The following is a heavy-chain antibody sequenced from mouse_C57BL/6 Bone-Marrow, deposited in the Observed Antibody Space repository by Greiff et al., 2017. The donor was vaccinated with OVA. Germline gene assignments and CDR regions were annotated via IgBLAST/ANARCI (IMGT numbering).Heavy chain of an antibody. CDR2: IRNKANGYTT. J-gene: IGHJ4*01. CDR3: ASHHYDGYYRGYAMDY. CDR1: GFTFTDYY. Sequence: DVKLVESGGGLVQPGGSLSLSCAASGFTFTDYYMSWVRQPPGKALEWLGFIRNKANGYTTEYSASVKGRFTISRDNSQSILYLQMNALRAEDSATYYCASHHYDGYYRGYAMDYWGQGTSVTVSS. V-gene: IGHV7-3*01. D-gene: IGHD2-3*01.